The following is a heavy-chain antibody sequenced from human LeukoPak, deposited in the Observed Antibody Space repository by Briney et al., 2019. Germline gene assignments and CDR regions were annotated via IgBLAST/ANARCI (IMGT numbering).Heavy chain of an antibody. CDR2: IKQDGSEK. D-gene: IGHD6-19*01. V-gene: IGHV3-7*01. CDR1: EFTFSSYW. J-gene: IGHJ4*02. Sequence: GGSLRLSCAASEFTFSSYWMSWVRRAPGKGLEWVANIKQDGSEKYYVDSVKGRFTISRDNSKNTLFLQMNSLRAEDTAVYYCAKVYSSGWYYFDCWGQGTLVTVSS. CDR3: AKVYSSGWYYFDC.